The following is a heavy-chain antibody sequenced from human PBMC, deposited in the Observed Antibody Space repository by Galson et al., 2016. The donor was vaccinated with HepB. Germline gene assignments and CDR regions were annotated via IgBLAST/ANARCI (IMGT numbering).Heavy chain of an antibody. CDR2: LSGRGAAT. J-gene: IGHJ5*02. CDR1: GFTFSTSA. D-gene: IGHD2-21*01. V-gene: IGHV3-23*01. Sequence: SLRLSCAASGFTFSTSAMSWVRQAPGRGLEWVSALSGRGAATYYADSVKGRFTISRDNSKNTLYLQMNSLRVDDTAVYYCAKDPDLWWFHHWGQGTLVAVSS. CDR3: AKDPDLWWFHH.